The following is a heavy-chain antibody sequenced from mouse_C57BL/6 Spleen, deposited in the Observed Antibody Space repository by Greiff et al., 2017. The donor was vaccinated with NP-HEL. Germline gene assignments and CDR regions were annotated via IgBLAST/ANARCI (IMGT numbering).Heavy chain of an antibody. CDR1: GFTFSDFY. CDR2: SRNKANDYTT. V-gene: IGHV7-1*01. D-gene: IGHD1-1*01. CDR3: AREKRDYYGAFDY. J-gene: IGHJ2*01. Sequence: EVNVVESGGGLVQSGRSLRLSCATSGFTFSDFYMEWVRQAPGKGLEWIAASRNKANDYTTEYSASVKGRFIVSRDTSQSILYLQMNALRAEDTAIYYCAREKRDYYGAFDYWGQGTTLTVSS.